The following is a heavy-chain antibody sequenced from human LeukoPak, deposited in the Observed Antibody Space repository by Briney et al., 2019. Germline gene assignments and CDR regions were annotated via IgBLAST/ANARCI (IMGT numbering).Heavy chain of an antibody. CDR3: ARVAGYYDFWSGYYFDY. Sequence: GGSLRLSCAASGFTFSSYSMNWVRQAPGKGLEWVSSISSSSSYIYYADSVKGRFTISRDNAKNSLYLQMNSLRAEDTAVYYCARVAGYYDFWSGYYFDYWGQGNLVTVSS. CDR2: ISSSSSYI. CDR1: GFTFSSYS. V-gene: IGHV3-21*01. J-gene: IGHJ4*02. D-gene: IGHD3-3*01.